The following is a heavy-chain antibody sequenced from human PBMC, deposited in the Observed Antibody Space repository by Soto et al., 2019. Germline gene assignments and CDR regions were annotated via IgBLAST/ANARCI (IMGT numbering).Heavy chain of an antibody. J-gene: IGHJ6*02. CDR1: GFTFSSYG. V-gene: IGHV3-30*03. CDR3: SAAGTTYYYYYGMDV. Sequence: GGSLRLSCAASGFTFSSYGMHWVRQAPGKGLEWVAVISYDGSNKYYADSVKGRFTISRDNSKNTLYLQMNSLRAEDTAVYYCSAAGTTYYYYYGMDVWGQGTTVTVSS. CDR2: ISYDGSNK. D-gene: IGHD6-13*01.